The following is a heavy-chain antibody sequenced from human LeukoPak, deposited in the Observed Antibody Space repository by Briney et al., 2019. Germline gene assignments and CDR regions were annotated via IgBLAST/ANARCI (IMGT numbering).Heavy chain of an antibody. D-gene: IGHD1/OR15-1a*01. J-gene: IGHJ4*02. CDR1: GFPFSDTW. CDR3: AKDRSGGNTGDFDY. CDR2: IRYDGSNK. Sequence: GGSLRLSCAASGFPFSDTWMSWVRQAPGKGLEWVAFIRYDGSNKYYADSVKGRFTISRDNSKNTLYLQMNSLRAEDTAVYYCAKDRSGGNTGDFDYWGQGTLVTVSS. V-gene: IGHV3-30*02.